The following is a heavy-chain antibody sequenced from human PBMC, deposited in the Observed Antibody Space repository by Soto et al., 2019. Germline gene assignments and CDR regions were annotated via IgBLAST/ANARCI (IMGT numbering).Heavy chain of an antibody. CDR3: SSVGPYDSGSYVFRYNWFDP. CDR2: IYSGGAT. CDR1: GFSVSSSH. V-gene: IGHV3-53*01. D-gene: IGHD3-10*01. Sequence: EVQLVDSGGGLVQPGGSLRLSCAAAGFSVSSSHMNWVRQAPGKGLEWISVIYSGGATYYAVSVNGRFTMPRDKSTNTVYLLMNSLRAEDTAVYYCSSVGPYDSGSYVFRYNWFDPWSQGTLVTVSS. J-gene: IGHJ5*02.